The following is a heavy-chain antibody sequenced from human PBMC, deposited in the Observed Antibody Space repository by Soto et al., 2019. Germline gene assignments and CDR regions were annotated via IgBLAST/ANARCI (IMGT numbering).Heavy chain of an antibody. CDR1: GLPFISYG. J-gene: IGHJ6*02. D-gene: IGHD3-3*01. CDR3: AKDDFWSGYYHVRYYGMDV. Sequence: GGSLRLSCAASGLPFISYGMRWFRKAPGKGREWVAVISYDGSNKYYADSVKGRFTISRDNSKNTLYLQMNSLRAEDTAVYYCAKDDFWSGYYHVRYYGMDVWGQGTTVTVSS. CDR2: ISYDGSNK. V-gene: IGHV3-30*18.